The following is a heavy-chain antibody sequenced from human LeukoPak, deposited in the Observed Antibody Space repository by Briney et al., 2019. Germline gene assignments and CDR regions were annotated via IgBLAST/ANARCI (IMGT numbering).Heavy chain of an antibody. CDR3: ARDRGELGDEGWFDP. J-gene: IGHJ5*02. CDR1: GYTFTGYY. V-gene: IGHV1-2*06. Sequence: ASVKVSCEASGYTFTGYYMHWVRQAPGQGLEWMGRINPNSGGTNYAQKFQGRVTMTRDTSISTAYMELSRLRSDDTAVYYCARDRGELGDEGWFDPWGQGTLVTVSS. D-gene: IGHD7-27*01. CDR2: INPNSGGT.